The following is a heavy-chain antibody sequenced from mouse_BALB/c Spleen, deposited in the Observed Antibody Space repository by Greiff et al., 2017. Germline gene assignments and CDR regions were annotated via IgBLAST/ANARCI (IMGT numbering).Heavy chain of an antibody. V-gene: IGHV5-17*02. CDR2: ISSGSSTI. J-gene: IGHJ2*01. Sequence: VQLQQSGGGLVQPGGSRKLSCAASGFTFSSFGMHWVRQAPEKGLEWVAYISSGSSTIYYADTVKGRFTISRDNPKNTLFLQMTSLRSEDTAMYYCARSPYDYFDYWGQGTTLTVSS. D-gene: IGHD1-1*01. CDR3: ARSPYDYFDY. CDR1: GFTFSSFG.